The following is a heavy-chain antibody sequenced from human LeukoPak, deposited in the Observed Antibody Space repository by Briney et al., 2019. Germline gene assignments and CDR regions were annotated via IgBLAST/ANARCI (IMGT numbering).Heavy chain of an antibody. J-gene: IGHJ4*02. V-gene: IGHV4-59*01. D-gene: IGHD6-13*01. CDR3: ARAYTTNWYTLFGY. CDR1: GASISGYY. Sequence: SETLSLTCSVSGASISGYYWSWVRQPPGKGLEWIGFIHYTGSATYNPSLKSRVTMSVDTSKNQFSLRLSSVTAEGTAVYYCARAYTTNWYTLFGYWGQGTLVTVSS. CDR2: IHYTGSA.